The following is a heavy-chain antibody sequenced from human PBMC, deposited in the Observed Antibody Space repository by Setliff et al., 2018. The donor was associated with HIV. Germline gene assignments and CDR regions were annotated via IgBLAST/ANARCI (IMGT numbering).Heavy chain of an antibody. J-gene: IGHJ4*02. D-gene: IGHD2-2*01. CDR2: FDPEDGDT. CDR3: ATLSTSCSSTSCYYFDN. CDR1: GYTLTELS. V-gene: IGHV1-24*01. Sequence: ASVKVSCKVSGYTLTELSMHWVRQAPGKGLEWMGRFDPEDGDTIYAQNFQGRVTITADTSTDTAYMELTSLRSEDTAVYYCATLSTSCSSTSCYYFDNWGQGTLVTVSS.